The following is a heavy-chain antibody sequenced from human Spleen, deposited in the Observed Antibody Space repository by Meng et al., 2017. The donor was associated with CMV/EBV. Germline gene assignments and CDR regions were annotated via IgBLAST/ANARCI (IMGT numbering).Heavy chain of an antibody. Sequence: ASGFTFSTCAMTWVRQAPGKGLEWVSGISDTGRSSYYADSVKGRFTIFRDNSKNTLYVQMDSLRVEDTAVYYCAKGLYSSGTYYFDSWGQGTLVTVSS. CDR1: GFTFSTCA. D-gene: IGHD3-10*01. V-gene: IGHV3-23*01. J-gene: IGHJ4*02. CDR3: AKGLYSSGTYYFDS. CDR2: ISDTGRSS.